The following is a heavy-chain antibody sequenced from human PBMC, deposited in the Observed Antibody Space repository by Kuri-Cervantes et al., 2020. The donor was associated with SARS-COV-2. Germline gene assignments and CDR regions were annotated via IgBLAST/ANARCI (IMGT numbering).Heavy chain of an antibody. CDR3: ARLTVTTAIDGDY. Sequence: GESLKISCAASGFTFSSYAMHWVRQAPGKGLEWVAVISYDGSNKYYADSVKGRLTISRDNSKNTLYLQMNSLRAEDTAVYYCARLTVTTAIDGDYWGQGTLVTVSS. V-gene: IGHV3-30-3*01. D-gene: IGHD4-11*01. CDR1: GFTFSSYA. CDR2: ISYDGSNK. J-gene: IGHJ4*02.